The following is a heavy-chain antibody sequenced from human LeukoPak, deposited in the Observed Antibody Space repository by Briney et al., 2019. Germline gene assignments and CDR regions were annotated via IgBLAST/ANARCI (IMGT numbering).Heavy chain of an antibody. CDR3: ARDLAATVTSFGWFDP. J-gene: IGHJ5*02. CDR2: IYYSGST. V-gene: IGHV4-59*01. D-gene: IGHD4-17*01. Sequence: SETLSLTCTVPGGSISSYYWSWIRQPPGKGLEWIGYIYYSGSTNYNPSLKSRVTISVDTSKNKCSLKLSSVTAADTAVYYCARDLAATVTSFGWFDPWGQGTLVTVSS. CDR1: GGSISSYY.